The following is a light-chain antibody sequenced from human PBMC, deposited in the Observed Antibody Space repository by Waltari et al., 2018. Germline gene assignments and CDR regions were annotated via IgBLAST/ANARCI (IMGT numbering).Light chain of an antibody. V-gene: IGLV2-23*01. Sequence: QSALTQPASVSGSAGEWITISCTGTSSDVGNYNLVSWYQQYPGKAPKVMIYDDNRRPSGVSDRFSGSKSGNTASLTISGVQAEDEADYYCCSYAGSYTWVFGGGTKLTVL. CDR2: DDN. CDR3: CSYAGSYTWV. J-gene: IGLJ3*02. CDR1: SSDVGNYNL.